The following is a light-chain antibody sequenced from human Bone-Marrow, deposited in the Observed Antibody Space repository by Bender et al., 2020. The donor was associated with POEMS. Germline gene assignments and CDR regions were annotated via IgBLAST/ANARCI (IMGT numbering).Light chain of an antibody. CDR1: SSNTGSGYD. J-gene: IGLJ2*01. CDR2: DVS. CDR3: NAYTASRSVV. Sequence: QSVLTQPPSVSGAPGQRVTISCTGSSSNTGSGYDINWYQHLPGTAPKLMIYDVSNRPSGVSNRFSGSKSGNTASLTISGLQTEDEADYYCNAYTASRSVVFGGGTTLTVL. V-gene: IGLV1-40*01.